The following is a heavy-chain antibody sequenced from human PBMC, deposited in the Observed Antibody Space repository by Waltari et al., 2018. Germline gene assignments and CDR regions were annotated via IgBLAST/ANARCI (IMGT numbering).Heavy chain of an antibody. CDR2: VYHRGNF. D-gene: IGHD2-21*01. CDR3: AKHRDYSFDI. V-gene: IGHV4-4*02. CDR1: GGSIRSDNW. J-gene: IGHJ3*02. Sequence: QVQLQESGPGLVRPSGTLSPICSVSGGSIRSDNWGSWVRRPPGKGREWIGEVYHRGNFHYNPSLASRVTISLDNSNSQLSLKLTSVTAADTAIYFCAKHRDYSFDIWGPGTMVTVSS.